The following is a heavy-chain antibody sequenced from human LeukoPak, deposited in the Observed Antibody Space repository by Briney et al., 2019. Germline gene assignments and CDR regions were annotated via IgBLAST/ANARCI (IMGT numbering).Heavy chain of an antibody. CDR3: AGDSSGYQNFDY. CDR1: GYTFTSYG. Sequence: ASVKVSCKASGYTFTSYGISWVRQAPGQGLEWMGWISAYNGNTNYAQKLQGRVTMTTDTSTSTAYMELRSLRSEDTAVYYCAGDSSGYQNFDYWGQGTLVTVSS. D-gene: IGHD3-22*01. CDR2: ISAYNGNT. V-gene: IGHV1-18*01. J-gene: IGHJ4*02.